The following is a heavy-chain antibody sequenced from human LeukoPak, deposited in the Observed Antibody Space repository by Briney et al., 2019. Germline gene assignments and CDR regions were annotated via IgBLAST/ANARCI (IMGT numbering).Heavy chain of an antibody. CDR1: GGSISSSSYY. V-gene: IGHV4-39*01. CDR3: ARQDIVVVPAAIRG. D-gene: IGHD2-2*02. Sequence: PSETLSLTCTVSGGSISSSSYYWGWIRQPPGKGLEWIGSIYYSGSTYYNPSLKSRVTISVDTSKNQFSLKLSSVTAADTAVYYCARQDIVVVPAAIRGWGQGTLVTVSS. CDR2: IYYSGST. J-gene: IGHJ4*02.